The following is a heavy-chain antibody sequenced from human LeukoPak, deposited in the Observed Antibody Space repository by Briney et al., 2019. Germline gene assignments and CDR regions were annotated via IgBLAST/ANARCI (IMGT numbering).Heavy chain of an antibody. D-gene: IGHD3-22*01. CDR3: ARARNYYDSSGYLDC. CDR2: ISGSGGST. Sequence: GGSLRLSCAASGFTITNFAMSWVRQAPRKGLEWVSAISGSGGSTYYADSVKGRFTISRDNAKNSLYLQVNSLRAEDTAVYYCARARNYYDSSGYLDCWGQGTQVTVSS. V-gene: IGHV3-23*01. J-gene: IGHJ4*02. CDR1: GFTITNFA.